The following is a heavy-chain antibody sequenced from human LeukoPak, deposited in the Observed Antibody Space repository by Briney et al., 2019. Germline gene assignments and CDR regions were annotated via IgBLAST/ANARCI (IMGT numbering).Heavy chain of an antibody. D-gene: IGHD6-19*01. CDR3: ARIYSSGCHFDY. CDR1: EFTLTSAW. V-gene: IGHV3-20*04. J-gene: IGHJ4*02. CDR2: INWNGGST. Sequence: GGSLRLSCAASEFTLTSAWMSWVRQAPGKGLEWVSGINWNGGSTGYADSVKGRFTISRDNAKNSLYLQMNSLRAEDTALYYCARIYSSGCHFDYWGQGTLVTVSS.